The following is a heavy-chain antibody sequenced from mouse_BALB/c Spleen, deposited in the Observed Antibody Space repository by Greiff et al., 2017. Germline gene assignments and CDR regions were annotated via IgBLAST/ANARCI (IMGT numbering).Heavy chain of an antibody. CDR3: ARDYGY. Sequence: EVQRVESGPGLVKPSQSLSLTCTVTGYSITSDYAWNWIRQFPGNKLEWMGYISYSGSTSYNPSLKSRISITRDTSKNQFFLQLNSVTTEDTATYYCARDYGYWGQGTSVTVSS. CDR2: ISYSGST. CDR1: GYSITSDYA. J-gene: IGHJ4*01. D-gene: IGHD1-1*01. V-gene: IGHV3-2*02.